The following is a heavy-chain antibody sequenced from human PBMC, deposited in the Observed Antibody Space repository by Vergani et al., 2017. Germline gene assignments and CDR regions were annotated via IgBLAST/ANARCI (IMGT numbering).Heavy chain of an antibody. D-gene: IGHD3-3*01. J-gene: IGHJ6*04. CDR1: GLTFSDSA. CDR3: FYDFGAGDDSGDG. CDR2: IRDKAYNYAT. V-gene: IGHV3-73*02. Sequence: EVHLVVSGGGLVQPGESLKLSCATSGLTFSDSAIHWFRQTSGKGLEWIGRIRDKAYNYATVYAVSVKGRFTISRDDSKKTAYLQMNGLTTEDTAVYYCFYDFGAGDDSGDGWGKGTTVTVSS.